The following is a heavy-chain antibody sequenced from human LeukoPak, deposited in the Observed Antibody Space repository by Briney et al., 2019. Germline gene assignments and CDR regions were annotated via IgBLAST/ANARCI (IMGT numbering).Heavy chain of an antibody. CDR1: GFTFSRNS. CDR3: AKPLKYSSSWYYFDY. D-gene: IGHD6-13*01. V-gene: IGHV3-23*01. J-gene: IGHJ4*02. Sequence: GGSLRLSCVASGFTFSRNSMNWVRQAPGKGLEWVSAISGSGGSTYYADSVKGRFTISRDNSKNTLYLQMNSLRAEDTAVYYCAKPLKYSSSWYYFDYWGQGTLVTVSS. CDR2: ISGSGGST.